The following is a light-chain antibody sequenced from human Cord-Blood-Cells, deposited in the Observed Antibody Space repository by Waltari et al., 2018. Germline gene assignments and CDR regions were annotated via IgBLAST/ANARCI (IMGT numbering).Light chain of an antibody. J-gene: IGKJ5*01. CDR3: QQLNSYPLIT. CDR2: AAS. Sequence: IQLTQSPSSLSASVGARVTITCPSSQGISSYLAWYQQKPGKAPKLLIYAASTLQSGVPSRFSGSGSGTDFTLTISSLQPEDFATYYCQQLNSYPLITFGQGTRLEIK. V-gene: IGKV1-9*01. CDR1: QGISSY.